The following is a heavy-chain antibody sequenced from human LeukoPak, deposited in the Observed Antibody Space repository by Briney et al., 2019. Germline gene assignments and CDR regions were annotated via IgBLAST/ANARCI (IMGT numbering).Heavy chain of an antibody. V-gene: IGHV1-46*01. CDR3: ALVLGYCSGGSCYGGFGP. CDR1: GYTFTGYY. CDR2: INPSGGST. D-gene: IGHD2-15*01. Sequence: GASVKVSCKASGYTFTGYYMHWVRQAPGQGLEWMGIINPSGGSTSYAQKFQGRVTMTRDTSTSTVYMELSSLRSEDTAVYYCALVLGYCSGGSCYGGFGPWGQGTLVTVSS. J-gene: IGHJ5*02.